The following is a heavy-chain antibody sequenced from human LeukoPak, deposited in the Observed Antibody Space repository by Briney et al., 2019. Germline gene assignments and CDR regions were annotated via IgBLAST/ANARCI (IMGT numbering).Heavy chain of an antibody. D-gene: IGHD3-10*01. Sequence: SETLSLTCTVSGGSISSHFWSWIRQAPGKGLELIGYINYSGSTDYNPSLKSRATISVDTSKNQFSLRLSSVTAADTAVYYCARLIGSGPFDYWGQGTLVTVSS. CDR1: GGSISSHF. CDR3: ARLIGSGPFDY. V-gene: IGHV4-59*08. J-gene: IGHJ4*02. CDR2: INYSGST.